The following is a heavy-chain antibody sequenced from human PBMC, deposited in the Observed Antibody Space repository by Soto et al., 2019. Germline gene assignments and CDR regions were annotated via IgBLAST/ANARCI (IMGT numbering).Heavy chain of an antibody. CDR3: ARGYYEMLTGNYKESYYHDMDV. J-gene: IGHJ6*02. D-gene: IGHD3-9*01. CDR2: IDHGGST. Sequence: SETLSLTCAVSGGCISVPNRRGWVRQSPGKGLEWIGEIDHGGSTNYNPSLRSRVTISVDKSKNHFSLRLSSVTAADTAVYYCARGYYEMLTGNYKESYYHDMDVWGQGTTVTVS. V-gene: IGHV4-4*02. CDR1: GGCISVPNR.